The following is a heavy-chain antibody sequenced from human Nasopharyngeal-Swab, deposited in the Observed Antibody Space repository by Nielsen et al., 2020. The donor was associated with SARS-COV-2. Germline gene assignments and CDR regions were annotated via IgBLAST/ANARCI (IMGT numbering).Heavy chain of an antibody. V-gene: IGHV3-48*02. CDR2: ISGGTNTI. D-gene: IGHD1-1*01. CDR3: AREWNWDDAFDY. J-gene: IGHJ4*02. Sequence: GGSLRLSCEASGFTFSSYSMNWVRQAPGEGLEWISYISGGTNTIYYADSVKGRSTISRDNAENLLYLDMTSLRDDDTAVYYCAREWNWDDAFDYWGQGTLVTGSS. CDR1: GFTFSSYS.